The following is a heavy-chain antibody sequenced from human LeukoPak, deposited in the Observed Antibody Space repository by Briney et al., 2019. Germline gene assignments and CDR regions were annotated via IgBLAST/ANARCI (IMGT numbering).Heavy chain of an antibody. CDR1: GYTFTSYG. CDR3: ARARQSSYGPPNDAFDI. CDR2: ISAYNGNT. V-gene: IGHV1-18*01. D-gene: IGHD5-18*01. Sequence: ASVKVSCKASGYTFTSYGISWVRQAPGQGLEWMGWISAYNGNTNYAQKLQGRVTMTTDTSTSTAYMELRSLRSDDTAVYYCARARQSSYGPPNDAFDIWGQGTMVTVSS. J-gene: IGHJ3*02.